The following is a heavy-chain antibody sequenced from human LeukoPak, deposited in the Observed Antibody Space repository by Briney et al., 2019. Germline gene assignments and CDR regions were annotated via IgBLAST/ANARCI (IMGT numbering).Heavy chain of an antibody. CDR3: ARVSSGGYFHTYYFDY. J-gene: IGHJ4*02. Sequence: SETLSLTCTVSGGSISGYYWSWIRQPPGKGLEWIGYIRYSGTTNYSPSLKGRATISVDTSKNQFSLNLISVTAADTAIYYCARVSSGGYFHTYYFDYWGQGTLVTVSS. V-gene: IGHV4-59*01. CDR1: GGSISGYY. CDR2: IRYSGTT. D-gene: IGHD3-22*01.